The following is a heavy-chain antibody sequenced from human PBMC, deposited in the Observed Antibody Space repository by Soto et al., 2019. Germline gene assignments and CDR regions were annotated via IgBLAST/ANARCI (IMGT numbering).Heavy chain of an antibody. CDR1: GFTFSSYS. V-gene: IGHV3-48*01. CDR2: ISSSSSTI. Sequence: EVQLVESGGGLVQPGGSLRLSCAASGFTFSSYSMNWVRQAPGKGLEWVSYISSSSSTIYYADSVKGRFTIPRDNAKNSLYLQMNSLRAEDTAVYYCARDLAAAILDYWGQGTLVTVSS. CDR3: ARDLAAAILDY. J-gene: IGHJ4*02. D-gene: IGHD6-13*01.